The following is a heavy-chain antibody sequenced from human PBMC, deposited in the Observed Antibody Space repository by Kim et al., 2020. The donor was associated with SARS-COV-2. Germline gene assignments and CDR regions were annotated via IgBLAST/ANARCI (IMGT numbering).Heavy chain of an antibody. D-gene: IGHD5-12*01. J-gene: IGHJ3*02. CDR3: ARGKVEMATIGSNRAAAFDI. V-gene: IGHV3-30*07. Sequence: RFTISRDNSKNTLYLQMNSLRAEDTAVYYCARGKVEMATIGSNRAAAFDIWGQGTMVTVSS.